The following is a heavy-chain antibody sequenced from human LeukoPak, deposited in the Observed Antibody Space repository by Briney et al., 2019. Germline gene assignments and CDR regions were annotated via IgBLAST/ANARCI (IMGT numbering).Heavy chain of an antibody. Sequence: GRSLRLSCAASGFTLSSYGMHWVRQAPGKGLEWVAVISYDGSNKYYADSVKGRFTVSRDKPKITLYLQMDSLRAEDTAVYYCAKDRGAAVGRYDGMDVWGQGTTVTVS. D-gene: IGHD6-13*01. CDR1: GFTLSSYG. CDR3: AKDRGAAVGRYDGMDV. V-gene: IGHV3-30*18. J-gene: IGHJ6*02. CDR2: ISYDGSNK.